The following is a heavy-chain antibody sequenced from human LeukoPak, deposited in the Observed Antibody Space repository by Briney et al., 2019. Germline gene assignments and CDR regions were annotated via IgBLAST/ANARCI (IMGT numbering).Heavy chain of an antibody. V-gene: IGHV4-30-4*08. J-gene: IGHJ5*02. CDR2: IHYSGST. Sequence: PSQTLSLTCTVSGGSISSGDYYWSWIRQPPGKGLEWIGYIHYSGSTYYNPSLKSRVTISVDTSKIQFSLRLSSVTAADTAVYYCARDRTIFGSGPKQFDPWGQGTLVTVSS. D-gene: IGHD3-3*01. CDR1: GGSISSGDYY. CDR3: ARDRTIFGSGPKQFDP.